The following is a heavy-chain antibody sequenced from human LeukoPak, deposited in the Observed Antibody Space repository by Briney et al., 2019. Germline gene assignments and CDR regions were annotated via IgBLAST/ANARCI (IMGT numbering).Heavy chain of an antibody. D-gene: IGHD2-2*01. CDR2: IYTSGST. Sequence: PSQTLSLTCTVSGGSISSGSYYWSWIRQPAGKGLEWIGRIYTSGSTNYNPSLKSRVTISVDTSKNQFSLKLSSVTAADTAVYYCAGTIVVVPAATTYFDYWGQGTLVTVSS. CDR1: GGSISSGSYY. CDR3: AGTIVVVPAATTYFDY. J-gene: IGHJ4*02. V-gene: IGHV4-61*02.